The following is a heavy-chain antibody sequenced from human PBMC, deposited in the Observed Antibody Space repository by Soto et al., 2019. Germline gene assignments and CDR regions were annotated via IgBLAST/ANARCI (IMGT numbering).Heavy chain of an antibody. V-gene: IGHV1-8*01. CDR2: MNPNSGDT. Sequence: QVQLVQSGAEVKKPGASVKVSCKASGYTFTNHDINWVRQATGQGPEWMGWMNPNSGDTGYSQNFQGRVTMTRDTSIRTAYMELSSLISEDTAVNYCARVGGNWNDDYFDNWGQGTQVTVSS. CDR1: GYTFTNHD. D-gene: IGHD1-1*01. J-gene: IGHJ4*02. CDR3: ARVGGNWNDDYFDN.